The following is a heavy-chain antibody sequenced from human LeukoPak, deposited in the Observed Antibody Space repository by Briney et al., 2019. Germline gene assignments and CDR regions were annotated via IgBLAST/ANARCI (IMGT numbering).Heavy chain of an antibody. CDR2: IYYSGST. Sequence: SETLSLTCTVSGDSISSGDYYWSWIRQPPGKGLEWIGYIYYSGSTYYNPSLKSRVTISVDTSKNQFSLKLSSVTAADTAVYYCARGDDFYYYYMDVWGKGTTVTVSS. D-gene: IGHD3-3*01. CDR1: GDSISSGDYY. CDR3: ARGDDFYYYYMDV. J-gene: IGHJ6*03. V-gene: IGHV4-30-4*07.